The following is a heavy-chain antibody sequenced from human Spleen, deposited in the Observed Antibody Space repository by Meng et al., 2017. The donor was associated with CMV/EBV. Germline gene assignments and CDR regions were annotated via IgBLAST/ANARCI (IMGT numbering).Heavy chain of an antibody. V-gene: IGHV3-74*01. Sequence: GESLKISCAASGFTFSNYWMHWVRQAPGKGLVWVSLINSDGSSTIYADSVKGRFTISRDNAKNTLYLQMNSLRAEDTAVYYCAREGTYYYGSGSYRKPQTYGMDVWGQGTTVTVSS. D-gene: IGHD3-10*01. CDR1: GFTFSNYW. J-gene: IGHJ6*02. CDR3: AREGTYYYGSGSYRKPQTYGMDV. CDR2: INSDGSST.